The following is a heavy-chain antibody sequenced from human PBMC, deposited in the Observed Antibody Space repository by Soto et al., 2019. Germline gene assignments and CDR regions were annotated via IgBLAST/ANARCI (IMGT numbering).Heavy chain of an antibody. J-gene: IGHJ5*02. V-gene: IGHV4-59*01. Sequence: ASETLSLTCTVSGGSISSYYWSWIRQPPGKGLEWIGYIYYSGSTNYNPSLKSRVTISVDTSKNQFSLKLSSVTAADTAVYYCASGYYDFWSGYSNWFDPWGQGTLVTVSS. D-gene: IGHD3-3*01. CDR3: ASGYYDFWSGYSNWFDP. CDR1: GGSISSYY. CDR2: IYYSGST.